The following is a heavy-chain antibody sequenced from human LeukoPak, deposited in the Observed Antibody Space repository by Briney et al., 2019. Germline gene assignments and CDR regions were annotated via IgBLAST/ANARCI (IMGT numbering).Heavy chain of an antibody. V-gene: IGHV1-69*05. CDR1: GGTFSSYA. D-gene: IGHD2-2*01. CDR3: ASSCSSTSCYVTDYYYYYMDV. Sequence: ASVKVSCKASGGTFSSYAISWVRQAPGQGLEWMGGIIPIFGTANYAQKFQGRVTITTDESTSTAYMELSSLRSEDTAVYYCASSCSSTSCYVTDYYYYYMDVWGKGTTVTVSS. CDR2: IIPIFGTA. J-gene: IGHJ6*03.